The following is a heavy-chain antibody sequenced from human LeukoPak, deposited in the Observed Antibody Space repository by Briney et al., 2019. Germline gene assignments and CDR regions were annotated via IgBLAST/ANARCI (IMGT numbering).Heavy chain of an antibody. CDR3: AREHAGLYFDY. Sequence: GASVKVSCKASGYTFTSYYMHWVRQAPGQGLEWMGIINPSGGSTSYAQKFQGRVTMTRDTSTSTVCMELSSLRSEDTAVYYCAREHAGLYFDYWGQGTLVTVSS. V-gene: IGHV1-46*01. CDR1: GYTFTSYY. CDR2: INPSGGST. J-gene: IGHJ4*02.